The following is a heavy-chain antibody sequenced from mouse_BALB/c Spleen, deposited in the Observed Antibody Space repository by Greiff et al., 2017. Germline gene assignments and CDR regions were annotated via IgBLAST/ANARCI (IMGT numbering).Heavy chain of an antibody. J-gene: IGHJ2*01. D-gene: IGHD1-1*01. CDR3: ARTTTVNFDY. V-gene: IGHV3-2*02. CDR1: GYSITSDYA. Sequence: VQLQQSGPGLVKPSQSLSLTCTVTGYSITSDYAWNWIRQFPGNKLEWMGYISYSGSTSYNPSLKSRISITRDTSKNQFFLQLNSVTTEDTATYYCARTTTVNFDYWGQGTTLTVSS. CDR2: ISYSGST.